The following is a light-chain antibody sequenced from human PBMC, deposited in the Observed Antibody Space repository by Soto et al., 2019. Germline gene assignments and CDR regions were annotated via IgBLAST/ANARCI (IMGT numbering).Light chain of an antibody. CDR2: SND. J-gene: IGLJ3*02. V-gene: IGLV1-44*01. CDR1: SSNIGSNT. CDR3: AAWDDSLNGWV. Sequence: QSVLTQPPSASGTPGQRVMISCSGSSSNIGSNTVNWYQQLPGTAPKLLIYSNDQRPSGVPDRFSASKSGTAASLAISGLQSEVEADYYCAAWDDSLNGWVFGGGTKVTVL.